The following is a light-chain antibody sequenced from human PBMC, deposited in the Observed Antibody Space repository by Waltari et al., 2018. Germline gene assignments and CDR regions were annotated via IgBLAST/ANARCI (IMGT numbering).Light chain of an antibody. CDR2: GAS. CDR3: QQGNSFPPT. J-gene: IGKJ1*01. Sequence: DIQMTQSPSSVSASVGDRVTITCRASQGISTWLAWYQQKPGKGPKVLIYGASTLLTGVPSRFSGSGSGTEFTLTISGLQPEDFGTYFCQQGNSFPPTFGQGTRVEV. V-gene: IGKV1-12*01. CDR1: QGISTW.